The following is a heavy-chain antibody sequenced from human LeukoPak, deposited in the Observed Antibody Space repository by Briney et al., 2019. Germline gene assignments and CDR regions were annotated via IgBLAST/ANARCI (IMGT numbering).Heavy chain of an antibody. CDR1: GDSISSYY. CDR3: ARGVSGFSRIFDY. Sequence: SETLSLTCTVSGDSISSYYWSWIRQPPGKELEWIGCTFSSGSTNYKPTLKSRVSISVDTSKKQFSLELSSVTAADTAVYYCARGVSGFSRIFDYWGQGTLVTVSS. CDR2: TFSSGST. D-gene: IGHD2-15*01. V-gene: IGHV4-59*01. J-gene: IGHJ4*02.